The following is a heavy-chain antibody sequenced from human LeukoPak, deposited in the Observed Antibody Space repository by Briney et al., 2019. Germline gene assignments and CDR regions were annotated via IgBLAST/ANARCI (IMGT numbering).Heavy chain of an antibody. CDR2: IYASGST. CDR1: GGSISNYY. Sequence: SETLSLTCSVSGGSISNYYWNWLRQPAGKGLEWIGRIYASGSTNYNPSLKSRVTISMDKSKNHFSLNLKSVTAADTAFYYCARDFYGDDGHHPFDYWGQGIQVTLS. CDR3: ARDFYGDDGHHPFDY. V-gene: IGHV4-4*07. J-gene: IGHJ4*02. D-gene: IGHD2/OR15-2a*01.